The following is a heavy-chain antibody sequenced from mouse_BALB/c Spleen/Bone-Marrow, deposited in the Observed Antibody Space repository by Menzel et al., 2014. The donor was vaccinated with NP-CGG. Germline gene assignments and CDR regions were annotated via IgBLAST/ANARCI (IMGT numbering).Heavy chain of an antibody. CDR3: ARGRFAY. J-gene: IGHJ3*01. CDR2: INPSTGYT. V-gene: IGHV1-7*01. Sequence: QVQLQQSGAELAKPGASVKMSCKAPGYTFTSYWMHWVKQRPGQGLEWIGYINPSTGYTEYNQKFKDKATLTADKSSSTAYMQLSSLTSEDSAVYFCARGRFAYWGQGALVTVSA. CDR1: GYTFTSYW.